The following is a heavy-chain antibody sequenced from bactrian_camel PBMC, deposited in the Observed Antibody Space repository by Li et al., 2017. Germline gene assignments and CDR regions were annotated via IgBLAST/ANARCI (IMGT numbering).Heavy chain of an antibody. CDR2: IDDKIQTT. CDR3: AAAKIWVRDRCDITTILTWVQSGY. D-gene: IGHD3*01. CDR1: AARRSDYC. V-gene: IGHV3-2*01. J-gene: IGHJ6*01. Sequence: HVQLVESGGDSVQAGGFLRLSCVASAARRSDYCMGWFREAPGKEREAVATIDDKIQTTYQDSVKGRFAISKDNAKNTLTLQMNSLKPEDTAMYSCAAAKIWVRDRCDITTILTWVQSGYWGQGTQVTVS.